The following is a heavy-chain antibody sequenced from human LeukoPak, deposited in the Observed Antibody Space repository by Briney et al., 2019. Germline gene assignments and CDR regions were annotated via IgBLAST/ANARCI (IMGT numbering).Heavy chain of an antibody. CDR2: IYYSGST. Sequence: SQTLSLTCTVSGGSISSYYWSWIRQPPGKGLEWIGYIYYSGSTNYNPSLKSRVTISVDTSKNQFSLKLSSVTAADTAVYYCARRDGYNYYFDYWGQGTLVTVSS. D-gene: IGHD5-24*01. CDR3: ARRDGYNYYFDY. J-gene: IGHJ4*02. CDR1: GGSISSYY. V-gene: IGHV4-59*08.